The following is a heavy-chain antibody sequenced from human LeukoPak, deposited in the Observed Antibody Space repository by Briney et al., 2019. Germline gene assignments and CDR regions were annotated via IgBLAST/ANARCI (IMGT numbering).Heavy chain of an antibody. J-gene: IGHJ4*02. CDR3: VRDRGSSWFADY. CDR2: INPNNGGT. V-gene: IGHV1-2*02. Sequence: ASVKVSCKASRYIFTSYYIHWVRQAPGQGLEWMGWINPNNGGTKYAQKSQGRVTMTSDTSISTAYMELSRLRSDDTAMYYCVRDRGSSWFADYWGQGTLVTVSS. CDR1: RYIFTSYY. D-gene: IGHD6-13*01.